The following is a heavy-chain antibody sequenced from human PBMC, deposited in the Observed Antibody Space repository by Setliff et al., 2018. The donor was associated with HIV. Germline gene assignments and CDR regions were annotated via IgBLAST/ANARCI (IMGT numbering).Heavy chain of an antibody. D-gene: IGHD3-22*01. CDR3: TRDLGYDSFDI. CDR1: EFTNFW. CDR2: IDQHGSER. J-gene: IGHJ3*02. Sequence: GVLRLSCSASEFTNFWMAWVRQAPGKGLEWVANIDQHGSERYYTDSVRGRFTISRDNAKNSLYLQMNSLRGEDTALYYCTRDLGYDSFDIWGQGTMVTVSS. V-gene: IGHV3-7*01.